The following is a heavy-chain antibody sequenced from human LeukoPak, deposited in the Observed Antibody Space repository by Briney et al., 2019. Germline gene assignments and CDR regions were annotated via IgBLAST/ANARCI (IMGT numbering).Heavy chain of an antibody. Sequence: PGGTLRLSCAASGFTFSSHGMSWVRQAPGKGLEWVATIKQDGSEKYYVDSVKGRFTISRDNAKHSLYLQMNSRRAEDTVVYYCARDVAVAAAGTAYYFDYWGQGTLVTVSS. D-gene: IGHD6-13*01. J-gene: IGHJ4*02. CDR3: ARDVAVAAAGTAYYFDY. CDR1: GFTFSSHG. CDR2: IKQDGSEK. V-gene: IGHV3-7*01.